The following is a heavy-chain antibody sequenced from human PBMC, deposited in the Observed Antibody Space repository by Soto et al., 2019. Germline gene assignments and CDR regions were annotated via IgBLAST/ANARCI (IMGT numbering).Heavy chain of an antibody. J-gene: IGHJ6*02. CDR3: ARDGGFWSGPYMDV. CDR1: GASISSGDYY. V-gene: IGHV4-30-4*01. CDR2: FYYSGTT. D-gene: IGHD3-3*01. Sequence: PSETLSLTCTFSGASISSGDYYCSWLRQPPGKGLEWIGYFYYSGTTYYNPSLTSRVTISVDTSKNPFSLKLSSVTAADTAVYYCARDGGFWSGPYMDVWGQGTTVTVSS.